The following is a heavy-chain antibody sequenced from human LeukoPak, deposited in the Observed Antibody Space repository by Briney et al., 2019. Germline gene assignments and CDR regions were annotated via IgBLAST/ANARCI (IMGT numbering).Heavy chain of an antibody. CDR2: ISYDGSNK. CDR1: GFTFSSYA. V-gene: IGHV3-30*04. J-gene: IGHJ1*01. Sequence: GRSLRLSCAASGFTFSSYAMHWVRQAPGKGLEWVAVISYDGSNKYYADSVKGRFTIPRDNSKNTLYLQMNSLRAEDTAVYYCAREGYSSGRYLSYAEYFQHWGQGTLVTVSS. D-gene: IGHD6-19*01. CDR3: AREGYSSGRYLSYAEYFQH.